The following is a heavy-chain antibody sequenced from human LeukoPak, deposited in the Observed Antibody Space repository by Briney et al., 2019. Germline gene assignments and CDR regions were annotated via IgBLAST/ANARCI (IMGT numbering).Heavy chain of an antibody. Sequence: GGSLRLSCAASGFTFTTYWMSWVRQLPGKGLEWVANIKQDGTEKYYVDSVKGRFTISRDNAKNSLYLQMSRLRAEDTAVYYCAREDEVTAILAFDIWGQGTMVTVSS. CDR3: AREDEVTAILAFDI. V-gene: IGHV3-7*01. CDR2: IKQDGTEK. J-gene: IGHJ3*02. D-gene: IGHD2-21*02. CDR1: GFTFTTYW.